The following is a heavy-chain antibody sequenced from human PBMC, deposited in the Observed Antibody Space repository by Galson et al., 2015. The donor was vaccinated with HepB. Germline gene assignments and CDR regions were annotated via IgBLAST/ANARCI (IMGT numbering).Heavy chain of an antibody. CDR3: AKQKYYYDSSGYYSAHFDY. CDR2: ISGSGGST. V-gene: IGHV3-23*01. CDR1: GFTFSSYA. Sequence: SLRLSCAASGFTFSSYAMSWVRQAPGKGLEWVSAISGSGGSTYYADSVKGRFTISRDNSKNTLYLQMNSLRAEDTAVYYCAKQKYYYDSSGYYSAHFDYWGQGTLVTVSS. J-gene: IGHJ4*02. D-gene: IGHD3-22*01.